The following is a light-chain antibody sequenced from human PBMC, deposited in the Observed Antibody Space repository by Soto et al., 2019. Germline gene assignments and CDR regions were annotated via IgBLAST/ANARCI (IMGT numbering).Light chain of an antibody. Sequence: QSALTQPRSVSGSPGQSVTISCTGTSSDVGGYNYVSWYQQHPGKAPKFMIYDVSKRPSGVSDRFSGSKSGNTASLTISGLQADDEADYYCCSYAGSYTWVFGGGTKVTVL. V-gene: IGLV2-11*01. CDR3: CSYAGSYTWV. CDR1: SSDVGGYNY. CDR2: DVS. J-gene: IGLJ3*02.